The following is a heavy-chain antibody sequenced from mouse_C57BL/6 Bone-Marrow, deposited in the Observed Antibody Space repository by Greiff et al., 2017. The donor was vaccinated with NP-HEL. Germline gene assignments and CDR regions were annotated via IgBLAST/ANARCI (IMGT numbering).Heavy chain of an antibody. D-gene: IGHD1-1*01. CDR2: IYPGSGST. CDR1: GYTFTSYW. Sequence: VQLQQPGAELVKPGASVKMSCKASGYTFTSYWITWVQQRPGQGLEWIGDIYPGSGSTNYNEKFKCKATLTVDTSSSTAYVQLSSLTSEDSAVYYCARSALAYYGSSCWYFDVWGTGTTVTVSS. J-gene: IGHJ1*03. V-gene: IGHV1-55*01. CDR3: ARSALAYYGSSCWYFDV.